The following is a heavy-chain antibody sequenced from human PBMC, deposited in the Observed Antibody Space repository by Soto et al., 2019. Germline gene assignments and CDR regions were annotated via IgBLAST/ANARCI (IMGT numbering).Heavy chain of an antibody. D-gene: IGHD2-15*01. J-gene: IGHJ6*02. CDR1: GFTFSSYE. Sequence: PGGSLRLSCAASGFTFSSYEMNWVRQAPGKGLEWVSYISSSGSTIYYADSVKGRFTISRDNAKNSLYLQMNRLRAEDTAVYYCARPWRGYCSGGSCRNLGNGMDVWGQGTKVTVSS. CDR3: ARPWRGYCSGGSCRNLGNGMDV. CDR2: ISSSGSTI. V-gene: IGHV3-48*03.